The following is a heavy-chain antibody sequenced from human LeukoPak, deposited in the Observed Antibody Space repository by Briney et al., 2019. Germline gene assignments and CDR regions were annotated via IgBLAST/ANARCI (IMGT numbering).Heavy chain of an antibody. D-gene: IGHD3-3*01. CDR3: ARDAGLRFLEWLRGSKTYFDY. Sequence: ASVKVSCKASGYTFTSYAMNWVRQAPGQGLEWMGWINTNTGNPTYAQGFTGRFVFSLDTSVSTAYLQISSLKAEDTAVYYCARDAGLRFLEWLRGSKTYFDYWGQGTLVTVSS. CDR1: GYTFTSYA. CDR2: INTNTGNP. J-gene: IGHJ4*02. V-gene: IGHV7-4-1*02.